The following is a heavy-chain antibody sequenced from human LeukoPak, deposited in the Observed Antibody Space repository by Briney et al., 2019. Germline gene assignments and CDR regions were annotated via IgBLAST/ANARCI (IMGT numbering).Heavy chain of an antibody. J-gene: IGHJ4*02. CDR1: GIALPGNY. CDR2: ISINTDT. CDR3: AIAQSWDELFDS. V-gene: IGHV3-53*01. Sequence: GGSLRLSCAASGIALPGNYMSWVRQPPGKGLDWVSFISINTDTFYADSVRGRFTISRDSSENTLFLQMNSLRDEDSAVYYCAIAQSWDELFDSWGQGTLVTVSS. D-gene: IGHD1-26*01.